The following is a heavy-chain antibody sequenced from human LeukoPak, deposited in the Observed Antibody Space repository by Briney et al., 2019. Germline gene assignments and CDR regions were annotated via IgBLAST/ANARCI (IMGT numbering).Heavy chain of an antibody. CDR2: ISNDGGNE. CDR1: GFTFSTFG. J-gene: IGHJ4*02. D-gene: IGHD6-25*01. Sequence: GGSLRLSCAASGFTFSTFGMHWVRQAPGKGLEWVAVISNDGGNEFYADSAKGRFTISRDNSKNTLYLQMSSLRAEDTAVYYCAKGGFYFDHWGQGTLVTVSS. CDR3: AKGGFYFDH. V-gene: IGHV3-30*18.